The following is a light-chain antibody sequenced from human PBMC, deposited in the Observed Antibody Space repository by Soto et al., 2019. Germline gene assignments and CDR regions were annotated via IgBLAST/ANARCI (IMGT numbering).Light chain of an antibody. Sequence: EIVLTQSPGTLSLSPGERATLSCRASQSISNSYLAWYQQKPGQAPRLLIYGASSRATGIPDRFSGSESGTDFTLTISRLEPEEFAVYYCQQFGSTPFTFGPGTKVDF. CDR2: GAS. J-gene: IGKJ3*01. CDR1: QSISNSY. CDR3: QQFGSTPFT. V-gene: IGKV3-20*01.